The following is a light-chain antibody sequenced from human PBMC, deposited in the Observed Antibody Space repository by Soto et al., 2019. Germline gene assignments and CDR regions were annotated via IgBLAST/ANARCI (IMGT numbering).Light chain of an antibody. J-gene: IGKJ1*01. CDR3: QQYNSYS. V-gene: IGKV1-5*03. Sequence: DIEMTQSPSTLSASEGDRFTVSCRASQSVSIWLAWYQQKPGRAPKLLIYKASTLKSGVPSRFSGSGSGTEFTLTISSLQPDDFATYYCQQYNSYSFGQGTKVDIK. CDR1: QSVSIW. CDR2: KAS.